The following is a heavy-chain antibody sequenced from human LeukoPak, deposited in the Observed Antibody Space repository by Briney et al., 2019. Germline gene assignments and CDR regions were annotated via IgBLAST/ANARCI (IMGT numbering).Heavy chain of an antibody. CDR1: GGSISSSSYY. CDR2: IYYSGST. J-gene: IGHJ3*02. D-gene: IGHD2-2*01. V-gene: IGHV4-39*01. CDR3: ARARVVPAAIRRPDAFDI. Sequence: SETLSLTCTVSGGSISSSSYYWGWIRQPPGKGLEWIRSIYYSGSTYYNPSLKSRVTISVDTSKNQFSLKLSSVTAADTAVYYCARARVVPAAIRRPDAFDIWGQGTMVTVSS.